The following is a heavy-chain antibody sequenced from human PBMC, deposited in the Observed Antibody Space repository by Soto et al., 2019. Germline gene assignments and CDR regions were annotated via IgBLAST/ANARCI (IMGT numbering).Heavy chain of an antibody. V-gene: IGHV4-30-4*01. D-gene: IGHD2-2*01. CDR2: IYYSGST. CDR3: ARASNQPLWAYYYGMDV. Sequence: TLSLTCTVSGGSISSGDYYWSWIRQPPGKGLEWIGYIYYSGSTYYNPSLKSRVTISVDTSKNQFSLKLSSVTAADTAVYYCARASNQPLWAYYYGMDVWGQGTTVTVSS. CDR1: GGSISSGDYY. J-gene: IGHJ6*02.